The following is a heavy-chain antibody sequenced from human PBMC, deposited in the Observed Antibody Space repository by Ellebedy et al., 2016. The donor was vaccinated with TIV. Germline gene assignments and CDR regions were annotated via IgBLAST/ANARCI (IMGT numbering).Heavy chain of an antibody. Sequence: GESLKISCAASGFTFSNYGFHWLRQAPGKGLEWVAFLPYDGTKKYYADSVKGRFTISSDDSKNTLYLQVDSLRTEDTAGYYCEKWSERYFDWFSYYFDYWGQGTLITVSS. D-gene: IGHD3-9*01. V-gene: IGHV3-30*02. CDR2: LPYDGTKK. CDR3: EKWSERYFDWFSYYFDY. J-gene: IGHJ4*02. CDR1: GFTFSNYG.